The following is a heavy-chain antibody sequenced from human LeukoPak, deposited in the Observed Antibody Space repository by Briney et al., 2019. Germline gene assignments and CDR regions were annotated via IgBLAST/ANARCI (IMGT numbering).Heavy chain of an antibody. CDR2: IYYSGST. V-gene: IGHV4-59*01. D-gene: IGHD2-21*02. CDR3: ARDRGVTDTEFDY. CDR1: GGSISSYY. J-gene: IGHJ4*02. Sequence: SETLSLTCTVSGGSISSYYWSWIRQPPGKGLEWIGYIYYSGSTNYNPSLKSRVTISVDTSKNQFSLKLSSVAAADTAVYYCARDRGVTDTEFDYWGQGTLVTVSS.